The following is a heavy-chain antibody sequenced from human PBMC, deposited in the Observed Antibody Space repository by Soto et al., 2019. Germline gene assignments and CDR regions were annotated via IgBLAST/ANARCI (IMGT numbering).Heavy chain of an antibody. Sequence: QVQLGQSGAEVKKPGASVKVSCKASGYTFTSYDINWVRQATGQGLEWMGWMNPNSGNPGYAQKFQGRVTMTRNTSIRTAYMELSSLRSDDTAVYYCAREKTSYGMDVWGQGTTVTVSS. V-gene: IGHV1-8*01. CDR2: MNPNSGNP. CDR1: GYTFTSYD. CDR3: AREKTSYGMDV. J-gene: IGHJ6*02.